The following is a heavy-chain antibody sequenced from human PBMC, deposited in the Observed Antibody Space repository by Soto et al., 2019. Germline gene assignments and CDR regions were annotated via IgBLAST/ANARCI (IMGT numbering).Heavy chain of an antibody. V-gene: IGHV3-23*01. Sequence: GGSLRLSCAASGFTFSSYAMSWVRQAPGKGLEWVSAISGSGGSTYYAGSVKGRFTISRDNSKNTLYLQMNSLRAEDTAVYYCAKDLGSFLIVVVVEHYYGMDVWGQGTTVTVSS. CDR1: GFTFSSYA. CDR2: ISGSGGST. CDR3: AKDLGSFLIVVVVEHYYGMDV. J-gene: IGHJ6*02. D-gene: IGHD2-15*01.